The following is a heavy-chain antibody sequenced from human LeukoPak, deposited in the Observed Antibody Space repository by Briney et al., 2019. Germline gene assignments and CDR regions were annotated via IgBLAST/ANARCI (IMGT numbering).Heavy chain of an antibody. V-gene: IGHV4-34*01. CDR1: GGSFSGYY. J-gene: IGHJ4*02. CDR2: INHSGST. Sequence: SENLSLTCAVYGGSFSGYYWSWIRQPPGKGLEWIGEINHSGSTNYNPSLKSRVTISVDTSKNQFSLKLSSVTAADTAVYYCARGITSRPLGYWGQGTLVTVSS. CDR3: ARGITSRPLGY. D-gene: IGHD2-2*01.